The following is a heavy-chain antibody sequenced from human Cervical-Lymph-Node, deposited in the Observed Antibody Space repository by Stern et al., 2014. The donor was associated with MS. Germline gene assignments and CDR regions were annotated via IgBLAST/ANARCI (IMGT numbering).Heavy chain of an antibody. D-gene: IGHD3-10*01. V-gene: IGHV3-23*04. J-gene: IGHJ4*02. Sequence: EVQLVESGGGLVQPGGSLKLSCAASGFTFSSFDMSWVRQAPGKGLEWVSGISSSGGSTFYADSVKGRLTISRDNSKNTLYLQMNSLRAEDTAVYYCAKGGSLWIGELSVYGHYFDYWGQGTLVTVSS. CDR2: ISSSGGST. CDR1: GFTFSSFD. CDR3: AKGGSLWIGELSVYGHYFDY.